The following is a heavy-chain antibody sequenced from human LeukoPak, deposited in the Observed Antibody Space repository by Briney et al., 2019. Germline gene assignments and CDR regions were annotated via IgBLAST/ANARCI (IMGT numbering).Heavy chain of an antibody. Sequence: PGGSLRLSCAASGFTFSSYTIHWVRQPPGKGLEWVAVISFDGSNKYYADSVKGRFTISRDNSKNTLYLQMSSLRAEDTAAYYCAREELGSSLGFDPWGQGTLVTVSS. D-gene: IGHD3-16*01. V-gene: IGHV3-30-3*01. CDR1: GFTFSSYT. CDR2: ISFDGSNK. CDR3: AREELGSSLGFDP. J-gene: IGHJ5*02.